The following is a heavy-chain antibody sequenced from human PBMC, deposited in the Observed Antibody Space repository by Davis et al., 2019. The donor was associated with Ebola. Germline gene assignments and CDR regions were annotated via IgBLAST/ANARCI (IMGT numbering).Heavy chain of an antibody. CDR2: ISTSSSAI. J-gene: IGHJ6*04. CDR1: GFTFSDYY. V-gene: IGHV3-11*01. CDR3: AKEAAAAGFYYYGMDV. Sequence: GGSLRLSCAASGFTFSDYYMTWIRHAPGKGLEWLSYISTSSSAIYYADSVKGRFTISRDNAKNSLFLQMNSLRAEDTAVYYCAKEAAAAGFYYYGMDVWGKGTTVTVSS. D-gene: IGHD6-13*01.